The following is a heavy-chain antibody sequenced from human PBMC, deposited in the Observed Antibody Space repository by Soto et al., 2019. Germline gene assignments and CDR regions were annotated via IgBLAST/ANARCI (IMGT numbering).Heavy chain of an antibody. D-gene: IGHD3-3*01. V-gene: IGHV4-59*01. J-gene: IGHJ4*02. CDR1: SGSMRNYY. Sequence: SQTRSLTGIVSSGSMRNYYWNWVRHPPGRGLEWIGYVYHSGSTNYNPSLKSRVTISVDTSKHQFSLNLLSLTAADTPVYYCARERSGDPSFFNYWGQGDRVTVSS. CDR2: VYHSGST. CDR3: ARERSGDPSFFNY.